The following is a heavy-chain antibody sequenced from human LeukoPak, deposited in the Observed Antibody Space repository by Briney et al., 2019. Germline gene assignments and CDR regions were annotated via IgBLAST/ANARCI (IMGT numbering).Heavy chain of an antibody. CDR2: IYYSGST. V-gene: IGHV4-61*01. J-gene: IGHJ3*02. CDR1: GGSISSSSYY. D-gene: IGHD1-7*01. Sequence: SETLSLTCTVSGGSISSSSYYWSWIRQPPGKGLEWIGYIYYSGSTNYNPSLKSRVTISVDTSKNQFSLKLSSVTAADTAVYYCARYNWNYEVAFDIWGQGTMVTVSS. CDR3: ARYNWNYEVAFDI.